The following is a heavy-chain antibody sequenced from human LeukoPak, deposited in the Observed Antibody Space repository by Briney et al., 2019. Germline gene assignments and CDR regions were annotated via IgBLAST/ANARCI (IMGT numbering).Heavy chain of an antibody. J-gene: IGHJ4*02. CDR3: ARKAMVRGVIIWCLDY. CDR1: GFTFSSYW. CDR2: IKQDGSET. V-gene: IGHV3-7*03. Sequence: GGSLRLSCAASGFTFSSYWMSWVRQAPGKGLEWVANIKQDGSETHYVDSVKRRFTLSRDNAKNSLYLQMNSLRAEDTAVYYCARKAMVRGVIIWCLDYWGQGTLVTVSS. D-gene: IGHD3-10*01.